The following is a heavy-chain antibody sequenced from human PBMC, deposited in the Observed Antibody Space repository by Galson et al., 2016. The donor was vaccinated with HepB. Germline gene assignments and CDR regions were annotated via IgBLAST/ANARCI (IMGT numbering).Heavy chain of an antibody. CDR3: AKDEGFYNGMDF. CDR1: GGSVSTARDY. J-gene: IGHJ6*02. Sequence: TLSLTCTVSGGSVSTARDYWSWARHPKGKGLERIGYISDKESNNHNPSLKGRVTISLDRSKNQFSLRLNSVIAADTAVYYCAKDEGFYNGMDFWGQGTTVTVSS. V-gene: IGHV4-61*01. D-gene: IGHD2-2*02. CDR2: ISDKESN.